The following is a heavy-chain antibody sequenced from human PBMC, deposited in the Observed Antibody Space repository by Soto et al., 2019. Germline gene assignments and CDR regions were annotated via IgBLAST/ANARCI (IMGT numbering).Heavy chain of an antibody. CDR1: GFTFDDYA. D-gene: IGHD3-3*01. J-gene: IGHJ4*02. CDR3: AKNRLPFLDRGPIFDY. Sequence: GGSLRLSCAASGFTFDDYAMHWVRQAPGKGLEWVSGISWDSASIDYADSVKGRFTISRDNAKNSLYLQMNSLGAEDTALYYCAKNRLPFLDRGPIFDYWGQGTLVTVSS. CDR2: ISWDSASI. V-gene: IGHV3-9*01.